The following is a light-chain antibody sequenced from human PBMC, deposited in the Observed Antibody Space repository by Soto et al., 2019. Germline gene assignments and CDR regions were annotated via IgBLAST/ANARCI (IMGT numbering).Light chain of an antibody. V-gene: IGLV2-11*01. CDR1: SSDVGDYNY. CDR2: AVN. Sequence: QSALTQSRSVSGSPGQSVTISCTGTSSDVGDYNYVSWYQQHPGKAPKLLIYAVNMRPSGVPDRFSGSKSGNTASLTISGLQAEDEADYSCCSYAGSYTWVFGGGTQLTVL. CDR3: CSYAGSYTWV. J-gene: IGLJ3*02.